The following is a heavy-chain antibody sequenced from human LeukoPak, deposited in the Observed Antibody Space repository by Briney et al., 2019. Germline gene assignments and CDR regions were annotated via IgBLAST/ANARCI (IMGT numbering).Heavy chain of an antibody. J-gene: IGHJ4*02. CDR3: ARGALAVAVDC. Sequence: SETLSLTCAVYGGSFSGYYWSWIRQPLGKGLEWIGDINHSGSTNYNPSLKSRVTISVDTSKNQFSLKLSAVTAADTAVYYCARGALAVAVDCWGQGTLVTVSS. V-gene: IGHV4-34*01. D-gene: IGHD6-19*01. CDR1: GGSFSGYY. CDR2: INHSGST.